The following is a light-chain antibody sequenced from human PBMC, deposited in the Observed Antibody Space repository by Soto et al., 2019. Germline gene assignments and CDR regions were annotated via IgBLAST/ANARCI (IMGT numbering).Light chain of an antibody. V-gene: IGKV1-5*03. Sequence: DIQMTQSPSTQSASVGDRVTMTCRASQSINSWLAWYQQKPGKAPKLLIYKASTLESGVPSRFSGSGSGTEFTLTISSLQPDDFATYYCQQYNNWYTFGQGTKLEIK. J-gene: IGKJ2*01. CDR2: KAS. CDR1: QSINSW. CDR3: QQYNNWYT.